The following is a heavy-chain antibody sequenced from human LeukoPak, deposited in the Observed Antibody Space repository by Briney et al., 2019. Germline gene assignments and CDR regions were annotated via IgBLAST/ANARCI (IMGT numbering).Heavy chain of an antibody. CDR2: ISSTGNT. V-gene: IGHV4-39*07. CDR1: GGSISSGYYY. CDR3: VSVSSHWKIDY. Sequence: SETLSLTCTVSGGSISSGYYYWGCIRQSPEKGLEWNASISSTGNTYYTSSINTSAIISSDPSRNQYSLTFNSVTATDRSVDYGVSVSSHWKIDYWGQGALVTLSS. D-gene: IGHD1-1*01. J-gene: IGHJ4*02.